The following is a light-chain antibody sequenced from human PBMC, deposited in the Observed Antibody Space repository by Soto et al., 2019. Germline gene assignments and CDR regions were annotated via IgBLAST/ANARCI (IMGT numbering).Light chain of an antibody. CDR2: DVS. Sequence: QSVLTQPASVSGSSGQSITISRTGTSSDVGGYNYVSWYQQHPGKAPKLMIYDVSNRPSGVSNRFSGSKSGDTASLTISGLQAEDEADYYCSSYTTGSTLFGTGTKVTVL. V-gene: IGLV2-14*01. CDR3: SSYTTGSTL. CDR1: SSDVGGYNY. J-gene: IGLJ1*01.